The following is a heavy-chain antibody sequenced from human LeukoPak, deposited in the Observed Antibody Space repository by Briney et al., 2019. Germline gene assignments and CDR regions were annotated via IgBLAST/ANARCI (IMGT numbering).Heavy chain of an antibody. J-gene: IGHJ4*02. CDR2: ISYDGSNK. CDR3: ARGPERYYDYVWGSSTLDY. CDR1: GFTFSSYA. Sequence: PGRSLRLSCAASGFTFSSYAMHWVRQAPGKGLEWVAVISYDGSNKYYADSVKGRFTISRDNSKNTLYLQMNSLRAEDTAVYYCARGPERYYDYVWGSSTLDYWGQGTLVTVSS. V-gene: IGHV3-30-3*01. D-gene: IGHD3-16*01.